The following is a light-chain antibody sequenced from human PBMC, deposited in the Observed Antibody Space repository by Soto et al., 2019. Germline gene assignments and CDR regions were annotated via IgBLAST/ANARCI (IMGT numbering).Light chain of an antibody. CDR2: KVS. CDR3: QQSHFYWT. J-gene: IGKJ1*01. CDR1: QTIGDW. Sequence: DIQMTQSPSTLPASVGDRVTITCRASQTIGDWLAWYQQKPGQVPKLLIYKVSTLEGGVPSRFSGSGSGTEFTLTISRLQPDDFATYYCQQSHFYWTFGQGTKVEIK. V-gene: IGKV1-5*03.